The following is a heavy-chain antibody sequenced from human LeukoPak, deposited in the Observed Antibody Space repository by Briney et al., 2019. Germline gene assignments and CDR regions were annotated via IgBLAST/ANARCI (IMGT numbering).Heavy chain of an antibody. Sequence: SETLSLTCNVSGGSISVYFWSWIRPPPGKGLEWIGHIYYKGNTNYNSSLQSRVTISIDTSKTQFSLNLSSVTAADTGVYYCARDRGSGYFPGFDSWGQGALVTVSS. CDR1: GGSISVYF. V-gene: IGHV4-59*01. CDR2: IYYKGNT. CDR3: ARDRGSGYFPGFDS. J-gene: IGHJ4*02. D-gene: IGHD3-3*01.